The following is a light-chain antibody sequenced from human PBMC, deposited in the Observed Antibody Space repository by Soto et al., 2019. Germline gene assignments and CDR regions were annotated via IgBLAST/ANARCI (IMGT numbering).Light chain of an antibody. V-gene: IGLV2-8*01. CDR2: EVS. Sequence: QSALTQPPSASGSPGQSVTISCTGTSSDFGGYNYVSWYQQHPGNAPKLMIYEVSKRPSGVPDRFSGSKSGNTASLTVSGLQAEDEADYYCSSYVGSNNVFGTGTKVTVL. CDR1: SSDFGGYNY. J-gene: IGLJ1*01. CDR3: SSYVGSNNV.